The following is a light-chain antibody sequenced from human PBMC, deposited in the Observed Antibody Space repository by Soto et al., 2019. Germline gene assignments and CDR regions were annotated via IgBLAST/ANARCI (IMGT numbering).Light chain of an antibody. J-gene: IGKJ5*01. Sequence: DIQMTQSPSSLSASVGDRVTITCRASKDIRVYLAWYQQKPGKVPKLLIYSASTLQSGVPSWFSGSGSGTDFTRTISSLQPEDVATYYCQKFNTAPLTFGQGTRMEIK. CDR1: KDIRVY. V-gene: IGKV1-27*01. CDR3: QKFNTAPLT. CDR2: SAS.